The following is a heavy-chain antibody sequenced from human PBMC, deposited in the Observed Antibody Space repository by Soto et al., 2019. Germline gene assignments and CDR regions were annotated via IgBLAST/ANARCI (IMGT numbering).Heavy chain of an antibody. CDR3: AGEDIVVVPAAMRYYYYGMDV. D-gene: IGHD2-2*01. V-gene: IGHV3-23*01. Sequence: PVGSLRLSCAASGLPFSSYAMSWVRQAPGKGLEWVSAISGSGGSTYYADSVKGRFTISRDNSKNTLYLQMNSLRAEDTAVYYCAGEDIVVVPAAMRYYYYGMDVWGQGTTVTVSS. CDR2: ISGSGGST. J-gene: IGHJ6*02. CDR1: GLPFSSYA.